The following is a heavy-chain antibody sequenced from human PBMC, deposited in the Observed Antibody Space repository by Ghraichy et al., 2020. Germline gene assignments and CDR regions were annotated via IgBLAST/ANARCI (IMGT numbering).Heavy chain of an antibody. CDR3: GRRSYCYGFEY. D-gene: IGHD3-16*02. V-gene: IGHV4-39*01. CDR2: IYDNGNT. J-gene: IGHJ4*02. Sequence: SETLSLTCTVSGASISTTIYYWGWIRQPPGKDLEWIGCIYDNGNTFYNPSLKSRASISRDTSKSKFSLNLSSVTAAHTAVYYCGRRSYCYGFEYWSQGTLVTVSS. CDR1: GASISTTIYY.